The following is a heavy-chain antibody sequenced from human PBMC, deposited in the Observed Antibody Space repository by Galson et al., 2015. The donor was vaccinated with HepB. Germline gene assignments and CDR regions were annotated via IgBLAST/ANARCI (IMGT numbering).Heavy chain of an antibody. D-gene: IGHD3-10*01. CDR2: INHGGRT. Sequence: ETLSLTCAVYGAPFSGYYWSWIRQSPGKGLEWIGEINHGGRTNYNPSLKSRVTISQDMSKNQFSLRLSSVTAADTAIYFCARGLRGVVIVSPFFYLDYWGQGIQVAVSS. J-gene: IGHJ4*02. CDR1: GAPFSGYY. CDR3: ARGLRGVVIVSPFFYLDY. V-gene: IGHV4-34*01.